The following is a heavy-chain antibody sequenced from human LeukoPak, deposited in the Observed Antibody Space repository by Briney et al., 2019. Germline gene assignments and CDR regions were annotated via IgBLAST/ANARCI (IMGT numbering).Heavy chain of an antibody. D-gene: IGHD3-10*01. CDR1: GFTVSGHY. J-gene: IGHJ4*02. V-gene: IGHV3-53*01. CDR3: ARNKGVYGSGSYDI. CDR2: INSGGTT. Sequence: GGSLRLSCVASGFTVSGHYWSWVRQAPGKGLEWVSQINSGGTTYYADSVKGRFTISRDNSKNTLYPQMNSLRAEDTAVYHCARNKGVYGSGSYDIWGPGTLVTVSS.